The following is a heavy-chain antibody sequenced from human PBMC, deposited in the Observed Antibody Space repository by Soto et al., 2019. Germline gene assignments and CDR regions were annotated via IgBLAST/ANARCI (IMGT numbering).Heavy chain of an antibody. CDR3: ARGDRSGYYGSGSYYYFDY. J-gene: IGHJ4*02. Sequence: GGSLRLSCAASGFTFSSYSMNWVRQAPGKGLEWVSSISSSSSYIYYADSVKGRFTISRNNAKNSLYLQMNSLRAEDTAVYYCARGDRSGYYGSGSYYYFDYWGQGTLVTVSS. V-gene: IGHV3-21*01. D-gene: IGHD3-10*01. CDR1: GFTFSSYS. CDR2: ISSSSSYI.